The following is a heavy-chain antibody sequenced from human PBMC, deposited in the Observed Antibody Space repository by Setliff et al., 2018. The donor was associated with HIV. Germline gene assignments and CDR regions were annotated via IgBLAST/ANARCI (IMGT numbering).Heavy chain of an antibody. J-gene: IGHJ3*01. CDR1: GYTFTDYY. CDR2: INPNSGGT. D-gene: IGHD2-8*01. CDR3: ATKVYCTNGVCLDAFDL. Sequence: ASVKVSCKASGYTFTDYYMHWVRQAPGQGLEWMGRINPNSGGTNHAQKFQGRDTMTRDTSSSTAYMELSRLRSDDTAVYYCATKVYCTNGVCLDAFDLWGQGTMVTVSS. V-gene: IGHV1-2*06.